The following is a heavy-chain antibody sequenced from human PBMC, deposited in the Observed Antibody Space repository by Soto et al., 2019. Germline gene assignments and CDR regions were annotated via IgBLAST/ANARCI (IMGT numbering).Heavy chain of an antibody. Sequence: EVQLVESGGDLVPPGGSLRLSCAASGFTFSSYWMHWVRQVPGKGLLWVSRINSDGSSTTYAGSVKGRFTISRDNAKNTLYLQMNSLRTEDTAVYYCARDPLYFYDSTGYYDYWGQGTLVTVAS. V-gene: IGHV3-74*01. D-gene: IGHD3-22*01. CDR1: GFTFSSYW. CDR2: INSDGSST. CDR3: ARDPLYFYDSTGYYDY. J-gene: IGHJ4*02.